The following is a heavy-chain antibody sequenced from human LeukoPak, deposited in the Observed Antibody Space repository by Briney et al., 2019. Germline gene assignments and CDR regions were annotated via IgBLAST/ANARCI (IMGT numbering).Heavy chain of an antibody. CDR3: AREGVRYGSGIDY. V-gene: IGHV1-18*01. CDR2: MNPNSGNT. D-gene: IGHD3-10*01. CDR1: GYTLTSYD. Sequence: GASVKVPCKASGYTLTSYDINWVRQATGQGLEWMGWMNPNSGNTNYAQKLQGRVTMTTDTSTSTAYMELRSLRSDDTAVYYCAREGVRYGSGIDYWGQGTLVTVSS. J-gene: IGHJ4*02.